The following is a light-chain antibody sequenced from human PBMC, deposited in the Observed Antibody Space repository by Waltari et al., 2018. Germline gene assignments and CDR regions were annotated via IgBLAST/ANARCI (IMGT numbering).Light chain of an antibody. CDR2: EVT. Sequence: QAALTQPASVSGSPGQSITISCTGSNSDVGNYNRVSWYQKHPGKAPKLIIYEVTNRPSGISDRFSGFKTGNTASLTISGLQAEDEADYYCCSYAGSWIWVFGGGTELTVL. CDR1: NSDVGNYNR. V-gene: IGLV2-23*02. CDR3: CSYAGSWIWV. J-gene: IGLJ3*02.